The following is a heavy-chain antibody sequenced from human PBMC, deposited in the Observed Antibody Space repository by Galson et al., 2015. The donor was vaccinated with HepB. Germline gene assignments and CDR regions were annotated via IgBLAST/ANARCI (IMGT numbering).Heavy chain of an antibody. Sequence: SVKVSCKASGYTFNNHFIIWVRQAPGQGLEWMWWVSPYNGDTKYVQKFQDRVTMTTDTSTTTAYMELRSLRSDDTAVYYCARGAMTNHYFDSWGQGTLVAVSS. CDR3: ARGAMTNHYFDS. CDR1: GYTFNNHF. V-gene: IGHV1-18*01. CDR2: VSPYNGDT. J-gene: IGHJ4*02. D-gene: IGHD2-8*01.